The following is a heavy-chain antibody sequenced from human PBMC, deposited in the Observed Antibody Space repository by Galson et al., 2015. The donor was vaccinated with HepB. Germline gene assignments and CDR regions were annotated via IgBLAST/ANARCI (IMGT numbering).Heavy chain of an antibody. J-gene: IGHJ6*02. CDR3: AKALYLDIVVVPAAMGPLYYYYGMDV. CDR1: GFTFSSYA. D-gene: IGHD2-2*03. CDR2: ISGSGGST. Sequence: SLRLSCAASGFTFSSYAMSWVRQAPGKGLEWVSAISGSGGSTYYADSVKGRFTISRDNSKNTLYLQMNSLRAEDTAVYYCAKALYLDIVVVPAAMGPLYYYYGMDVWGQGTTVTVSS. V-gene: IGHV3-23*01.